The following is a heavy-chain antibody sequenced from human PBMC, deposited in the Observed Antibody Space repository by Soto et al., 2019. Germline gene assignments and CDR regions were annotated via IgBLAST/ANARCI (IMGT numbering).Heavy chain of an antibody. Sequence: SETLSLTCTVSGGSISSYYWSWIRQPPGKGLEWIGYIYYSGSTNYNPSLKSRVTISVDTSKNQLSLKLSSVTAADTAVYYCARLGGSYAVPHFDYWGQGTLVTVSS. CDR1: GGSISSYY. V-gene: IGHV4-59*08. CDR3: ARLGGSYAVPHFDY. CDR2: IYYSGST. J-gene: IGHJ4*02. D-gene: IGHD1-26*01.